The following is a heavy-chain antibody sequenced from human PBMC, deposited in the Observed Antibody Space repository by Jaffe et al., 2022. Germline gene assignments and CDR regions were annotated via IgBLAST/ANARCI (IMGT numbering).Heavy chain of an antibody. Sequence: QVQLQESGPGLVKPSETLSLTCTVSGGSISSYYWSWIRQPPGKGLEWIGYIYYSGSTNYNPSLKSRVTISVDTSKNQFSLKLSSVTAADTAVYYCARDRRDWNDSFHINWFDPWGQGTLVTVSS. CDR2: IYYSGST. J-gene: IGHJ5*02. CDR3: ARDRRDWNDSFHINWFDP. D-gene: IGHD1-1*01. CDR1: GGSISSYY. V-gene: IGHV4-59*01.